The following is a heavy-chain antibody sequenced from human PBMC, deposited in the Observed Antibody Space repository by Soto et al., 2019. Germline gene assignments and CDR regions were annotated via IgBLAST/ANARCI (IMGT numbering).Heavy chain of an antibody. D-gene: IGHD3-3*01. CDR3: ARAEWYYGMDV. J-gene: IGHJ6*02. CDR1: GFTVSSNY. CDR2: IYSGGST. Sequence: EVQLVETGGGLIQPGGSLRLSCAASGFTVSSNYMSWVRQAPGKGLEWVSVIYSGGSTYYADSVKGRFTISRDNSKNTLYFQMNSLRAEDTAVYYCARAEWYYGMDVWGQGTTVTVSS. V-gene: IGHV3-53*02.